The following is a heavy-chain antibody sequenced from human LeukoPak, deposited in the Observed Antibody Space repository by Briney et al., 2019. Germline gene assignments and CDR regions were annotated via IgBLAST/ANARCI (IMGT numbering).Heavy chain of an antibody. V-gene: IGHV4-61*02. Sequence: PSQTLSLTCTVSGASITSGSYYWSWIRQPAGKGLEWIGRIYTSGGTNYNPSLKSRVTISIYTSKNQLSLKLSSVTAADTAVYYCAKTSPGGVAAAAQPFFDYWGQGTLVTVSS. J-gene: IGHJ4*02. CDR1: GASITSGSYY. CDR2: IYTSGGT. CDR3: AKTSPGGVAAAAQPFFDY. D-gene: IGHD6-13*01.